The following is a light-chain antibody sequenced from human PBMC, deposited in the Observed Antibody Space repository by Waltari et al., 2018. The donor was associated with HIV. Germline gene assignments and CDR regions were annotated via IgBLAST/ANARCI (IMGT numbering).Light chain of an antibody. J-gene: IGLJ3*02. CDR3: AAWDDSLSAPV. CDR1: SSNIGSNY. CDR2: MKN. Sequence: QSVLTQPPSASGTPGQRVTISCSGSSSNIGSNYVYWYQQLPGTTPKLRIYMKNQRPSGVPDRFSGSKSGTSTSLASSGLRSEDEADYYCAAWDDSLSAPVFGGGTKLTVL. V-gene: IGLV1-47*01.